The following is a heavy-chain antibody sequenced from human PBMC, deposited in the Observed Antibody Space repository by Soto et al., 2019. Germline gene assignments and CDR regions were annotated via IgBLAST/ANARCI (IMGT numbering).Heavy chain of an antibody. J-gene: IGHJ6*03. CDR1: GYTLTELS. CDR2: FDPEDGET. CDR3: ATNRGSGYDYRYYYYMDV. Sequence: ASVKVSCKVSGYTLTELSMHWVRQAPGKGLEWMGGFDPEDGETIYAQKFQGRVTMTEDTSTDTAYMELSSLRSEDTAVYYCATNRGSGYDYRYYYYMDVWGKGTTVTVSS. V-gene: IGHV1-24*01. D-gene: IGHD5-12*01.